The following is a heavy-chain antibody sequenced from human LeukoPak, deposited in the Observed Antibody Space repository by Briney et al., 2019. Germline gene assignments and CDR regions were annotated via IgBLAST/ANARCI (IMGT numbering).Heavy chain of an antibody. V-gene: IGHV1-69*13. J-gene: IGHJ4*02. CDR1: GGTFTSYA. CDR3: ARGVYCSSTSCYEAADYGYFDY. Sequence: SVKVSCKASGGTFTSYAIGWVRQAPGQGLEWMGGIIPIFGTANYAQKFQGRVTITPDESTSTAYMELSSLRSEDTAVYYCARGVYCSSTSCYEAADYGYFDYWGQGTLVTVSS. CDR2: IIPIFGTA. D-gene: IGHD2-2*01.